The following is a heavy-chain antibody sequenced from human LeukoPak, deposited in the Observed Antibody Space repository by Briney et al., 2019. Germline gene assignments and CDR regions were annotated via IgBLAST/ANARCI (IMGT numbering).Heavy chain of an antibody. Sequence: ASVKVSCQASGYTLTRYGISCVRQPPGQGLEWMGWISTYNGNTNYAQKLQVRVTMTTDTSTSTAYMELRSLRSDDTAVYYCAGGLRYFDWQTDYYYGMDVWGKGTTVTVSS. V-gene: IGHV1-18*04. CDR3: AGGLRYFDWQTDYYYGMDV. CDR1: GYTLTRYG. CDR2: ISTYNGNT. J-gene: IGHJ6*04. D-gene: IGHD3-9*01.